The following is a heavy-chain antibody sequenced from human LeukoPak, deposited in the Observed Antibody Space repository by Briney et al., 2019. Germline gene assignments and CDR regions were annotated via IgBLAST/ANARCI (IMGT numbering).Heavy chain of an antibody. J-gene: IGHJ4*02. CDR3: ARSSSWYYFDY. V-gene: IGHV3-64*01. D-gene: IGHD6-13*01. CDR1: GFTFSSYA. CDR2: ISSNGGST. Sequence: PGGSLRLSCAASGFTFSSYAMHWVRQAPGKGLGYVSAISSNGGSTYYANSVKGRFTISRDNSKNTLYLQMGSLRAEDMAVYYCARSSSWYYFDYWGQGTLVTVSS.